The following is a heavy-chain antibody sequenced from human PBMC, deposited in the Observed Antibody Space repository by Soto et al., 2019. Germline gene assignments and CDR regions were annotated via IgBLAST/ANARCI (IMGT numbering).Heavy chain of an antibody. CDR1: GFTFSSYG. Sequence: QVQLVESGGGVVQPGRSLRLSCAASGFTFSSYGMHWVRQAPGKGLEWVAVISYDGSNKYYADSVKGRFTISRDNSKNTLYLQMNSLRAEDTAVYYCAKAYSSGWYWGQGTLVTVSS. CDR3: AKAYSSGWY. CDR2: ISYDGSNK. D-gene: IGHD6-19*01. J-gene: IGHJ4*02. V-gene: IGHV3-30*18.